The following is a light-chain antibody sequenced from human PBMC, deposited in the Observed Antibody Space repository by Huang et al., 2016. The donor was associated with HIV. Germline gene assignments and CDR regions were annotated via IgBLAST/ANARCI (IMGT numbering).Light chain of an antibody. V-gene: IGKV3-20*01. CDR2: AAS. CDR1: QRLSPSF. CDR3: HQYGTSPYT. J-gene: IGKJ2*01. Sequence: EVLLTQSPGTLSSSPGERVTVSCRASQRLSPSFISWDQQRPGQAPRLRIYAASTRASGIPYRCSGSGSGTDFTLTINRLEPSDFAVYYCHQYGTSPYTFGQGTNLDVK.